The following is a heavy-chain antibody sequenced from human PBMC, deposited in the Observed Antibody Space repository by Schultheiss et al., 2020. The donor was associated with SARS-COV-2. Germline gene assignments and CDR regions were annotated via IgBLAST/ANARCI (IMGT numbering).Heavy chain of an antibody. J-gene: IGHJ4*02. CDR2: IYYSGST. V-gene: IGHV4-39*01. CDR1: GGSISSSSYY. CDR3: ARVDYDFWSGYYVN. D-gene: IGHD3-3*01. Sequence: SETLSLTCTVSGGSISSSSYYWGWIRQPPGKGLEWIGSIYYSGSTYYNPSLKSRVTISVDTSKNQFSLKLSSVTAADTAVYYCARVDYDFWSGYYVNWGQGTLVTVSS.